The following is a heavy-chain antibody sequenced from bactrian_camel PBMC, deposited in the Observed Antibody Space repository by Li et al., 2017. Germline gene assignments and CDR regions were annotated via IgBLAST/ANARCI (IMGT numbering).Heavy chain of an antibody. CDR3: ASDPTLGWVDPDLEEQDETDFAH. J-gene: IGHJ6*01. CDR1: GDNKGFSRDC. D-gene: IGHD5*01. V-gene: IGHV3S53*01. CDR2: IDNDGTT. Sequence: HVQLVESGGGPVQAGGSLKLSCKASGDNKGFSRDCMAWFRQPLGKKREAIAGIDNDGTTHYAHSVKGRFTISKDNGKKILYLEMNNLQPDDTATYYCASDPTLGWVDPDLEEQDETDFAHWGPGTQVTVS.